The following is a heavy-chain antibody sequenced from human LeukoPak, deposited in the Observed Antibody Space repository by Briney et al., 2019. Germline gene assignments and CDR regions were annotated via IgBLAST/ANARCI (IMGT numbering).Heavy chain of an antibody. J-gene: IGHJ6*03. CDR1: GYTFTSNY. CDR2: ISPSGGST. D-gene: IGHD3-10*01. CDR3: ASGAYYYYMDV. Sequence: GASVKVSCKAFGYTFTSNYMHWVRQAPGQGPEWMGVISPSGGSTTYAQKFQGRVTLTRDMSTSTDYLELSSLRSDDTAVYYCASGAYYYYMDVWGKGTTVTVSS. V-gene: IGHV1-46*01.